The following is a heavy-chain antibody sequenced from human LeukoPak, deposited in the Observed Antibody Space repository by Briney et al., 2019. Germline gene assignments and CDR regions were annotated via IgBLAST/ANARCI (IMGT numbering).Heavy chain of an antibody. J-gene: IGHJ3*02. CDR2: ISSSSSTI. V-gene: IGHV3-48*04. CDR3: AREPRGYKDGSAFDI. CDR1: GFTFSSYS. D-gene: IGHD1-1*01. Sequence: PGGSLRLSCAASGFTFSSYSMNWVRQAPGKGLEWVSYISSSSSTIYYADSVKGRFTISRDNAKNTLYLQMNSLRAEDTAVYYCAREPRGYKDGSAFDIWGQGTMVTVSS.